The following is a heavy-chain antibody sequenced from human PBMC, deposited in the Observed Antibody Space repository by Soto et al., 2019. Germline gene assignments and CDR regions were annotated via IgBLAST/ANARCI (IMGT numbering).Heavy chain of an antibody. D-gene: IGHD5-12*01. V-gene: IGHV3-30*18. CDR1: GFTFSSYG. CDR2: ISYDGSNK. J-gene: IGHJ4*02. Sequence: GSLRLSCAASGFTFSSYGMHWVRQAPGKGLEWVAVISYDGSNKYYADSVKGRFTISRGNSKNTLYLQMNGLRAEDTAVYYCAKDSRDGYNWLDYWGQGTLVTVSS. CDR3: AKDSRDGYNWLDY.